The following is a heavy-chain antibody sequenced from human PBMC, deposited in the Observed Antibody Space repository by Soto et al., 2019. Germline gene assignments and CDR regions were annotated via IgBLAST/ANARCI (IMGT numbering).Heavy chain of an antibody. D-gene: IGHD6-13*01. CDR1: GYTFTGYY. J-gene: IGHJ3*02. CDR2: INPNSGGT. Sequence: ASVKVSCKASGYTFTGYYMHWVRQAPGQGLEWMGWINPNSGGTNYAQKFQGWVTMTRDTSISTVYMELSRLRSDDTAVYYCARAPSLGIGSAFDIWGQGTMVTVSS. CDR3: ARAPSLGIGSAFDI. V-gene: IGHV1-2*04.